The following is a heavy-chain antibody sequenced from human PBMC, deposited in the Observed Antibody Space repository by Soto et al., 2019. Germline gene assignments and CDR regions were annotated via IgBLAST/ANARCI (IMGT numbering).Heavy chain of an antibody. D-gene: IGHD6-19*01. J-gene: IGHJ4*02. CDR1: GFTFRSYA. CDR2: ISYDGSNK. CDR3: AGDPTSSGWYCAPQY. Sequence: QVQLVESGGGVVQPGRSLSLSCAASGFTFRSYAMHWVRQAPGKGLEWVAVISYDGSNKYHADSAKGRFTISRDNSKNTLYLQMNSLRVEDTAVYYCAGDPTSSGWYCAPQYWGQGTLVTVSS. V-gene: IGHV3-30-3*01.